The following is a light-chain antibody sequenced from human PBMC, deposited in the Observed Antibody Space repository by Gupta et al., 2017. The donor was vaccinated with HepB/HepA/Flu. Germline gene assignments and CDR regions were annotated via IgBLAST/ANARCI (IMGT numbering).Light chain of an antibody. Sequence: EIVLTQSPGTLSLSPGERATLSCRASQSVSSSYLAWYQQKPGQAPRLLIYGASSRAPGIPDRFSGSGSGTDFTLTISRLDPEDFAVYYCQQYGSTPPLTFGGGTKVEIK. CDR2: GAS. CDR3: QQYGSTPPLT. CDR1: QSVSSSY. J-gene: IGKJ4*01. V-gene: IGKV3-20*01.